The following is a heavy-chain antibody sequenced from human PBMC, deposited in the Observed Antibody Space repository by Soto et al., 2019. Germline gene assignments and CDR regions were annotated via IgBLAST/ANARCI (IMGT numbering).Heavy chain of an antibody. CDR3: ARTVERFYRFDY. D-gene: IGHD4-17*01. J-gene: IGHJ4*02. CDR2: IYYSGST. CDR1: GGSISSSSYY. V-gene: IGHV4-39*01. Sequence: SETLSLTCTVSGGSISSSSYYWGWIRQPPGKGLEWIGSIYYSGSTYYNPSLKSRVTISVDTSKNQFSLKLSSVTAADTAVYYCARTVERFYRFDYWGQGTLVTVSS.